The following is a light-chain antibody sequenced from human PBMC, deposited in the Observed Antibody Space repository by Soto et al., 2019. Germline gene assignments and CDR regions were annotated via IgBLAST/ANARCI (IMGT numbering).Light chain of an antibody. CDR1: SSDVGGYNY. CDR2: EVS. Sequence: QSALTQPPSASGSPGQSVTISCTGTSSDVGGYNYVSWYQQHPGKAPKLMISEVSKRPSGVPDRFSGSKSGNTASLTVSGLQAEDEADYYCSSFAGHTDLVFGVGTKLTVL. J-gene: IGLJ2*01. V-gene: IGLV2-8*01. CDR3: SSFAGHTDLV.